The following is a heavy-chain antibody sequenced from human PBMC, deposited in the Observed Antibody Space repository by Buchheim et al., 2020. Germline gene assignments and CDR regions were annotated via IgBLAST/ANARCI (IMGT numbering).Heavy chain of an antibody. J-gene: IGHJ6*02. Sequence: EVQLVESGGGLVQPGGTLRLSCAASGFTFSSYAMSWVRQAPGKGLEWVSTISGSGGSTYYADSVKARFTFPRDNSKNTLYLQMNSLRAEDTAVYYCAKVGPCGSYCSYYYYGMDVWGQGTT. D-gene: IGHD1-26*01. CDR1: GFTFSSYA. V-gene: IGHV3-23*04. CDR2: ISGSGGST. CDR3: AKVGPCGSYCSYYYYGMDV.